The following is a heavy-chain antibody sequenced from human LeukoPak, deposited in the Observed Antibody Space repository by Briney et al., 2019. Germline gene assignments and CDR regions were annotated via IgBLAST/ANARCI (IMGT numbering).Heavy chain of an antibody. Sequence: ASVKVSCKASGYTFTSYGISWVRQAPGQGLEWMGGIIPIFGTANYAQKFQGRVTITADESTSTAYMELSSLRSEDTAVYYCARVGIAAAKGYFDYWGQGTLVTVSS. J-gene: IGHJ4*02. CDR1: GYTFTSYG. V-gene: IGHV1-69*13. CDR2: IIPIFGTA. CDR3: ARVGIAAAKGYFDY. D-gene: IGHD6-13*01.